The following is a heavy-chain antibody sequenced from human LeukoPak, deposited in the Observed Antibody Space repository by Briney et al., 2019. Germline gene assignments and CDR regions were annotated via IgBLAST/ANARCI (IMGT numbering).Heavy chain of an antibody. J-gene: IGHJ4*02. V-gene: IGHV3-48*02. Sequence: PGGSLRLSRVASGFTFSSFGMNWVSQAPRKGLERGSYIASGSSAIHYADSVKGRFTIFRDNAKNSLYLQMNSLRDEDAAVYPCARASPSGYDYWGQGTLVTVSS. CDR3: ARASPSGYDY. CDR1: GFTFSSFG. CDR2: IASGSSAI. D-gene: IGHD3-22*01.